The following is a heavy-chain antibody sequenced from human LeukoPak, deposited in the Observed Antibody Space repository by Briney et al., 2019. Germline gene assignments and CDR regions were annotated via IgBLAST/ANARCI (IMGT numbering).Heavy chain of an antibody. D-gene: IGHD3-3*01. V-gene: IGHV3-30-3*01. CDR1: GFTFSSYA. CDR2: ISYDGSNK. J-gene: IGHJ4*02. Sequence: PGGSLRLSCAASGFTFSSYAMHWVRQAPGKGLEWVAVISYDGSNKYYADSVKGRFTISRDNSKNTLYLQMNSLRAEDTAVYYCARELTIFGVVMRGFDYWGQGTLVTVSS. CDR3: ARELTIFGVVMRGFDY.